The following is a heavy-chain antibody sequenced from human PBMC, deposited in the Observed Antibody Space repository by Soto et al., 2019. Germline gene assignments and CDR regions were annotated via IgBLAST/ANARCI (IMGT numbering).Heavy chain of an antibody. D-gene: IGHD4-17*01. J-gene: IGHJ4*02. CDR3: ARDKVNGDSHLDY. CDR1: GFTFSSYW. Sequence: GGSMRLSCAASGFTFSSYWMSWVRQAPGKGLEWVANIKQGGGEKYYVDSVKGRFTISRDNARNSLYLQMNSLRAEDTAVYYCARDKVNGDSHLDYWGQGTLVTVSS. CDR2: IKQGGGEK. V-gene: IGHV3-7*01.